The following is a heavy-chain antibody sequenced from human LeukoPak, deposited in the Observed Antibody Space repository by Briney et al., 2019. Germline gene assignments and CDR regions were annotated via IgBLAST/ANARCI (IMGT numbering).Heavy chain of an antibody. CDR2: ISGSGVDT. D-gene: IGHD3-10*01. J-gene: IGHJ4*02. Sequence: GGSLRLSCAASGLSFSTYAMSWVRQAPGKGLEWVAGISGSGVDTHYAGSVNGRFRISRDNSANTLYLLMNSLREEDTALYYCASGTYRLGDYWGQGTQVAVSP. V-gene: IGHV3-23*01. CDR3: ASGTYRLGDY. CDR1: GLSFSTYA.